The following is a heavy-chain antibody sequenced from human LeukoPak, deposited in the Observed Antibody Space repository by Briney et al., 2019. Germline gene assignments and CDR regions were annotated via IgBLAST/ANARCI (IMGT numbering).Heavy chain of an antibody. V-gene: IGHV1-2*02. CDR2: INPNSGGT. D-gene: IGHD6-19*01. CDR1: GYTFTGYY. Sequence: GASVKVSCKASGYTFTGYYMHWVRQAPGQGLERMGWINPNSGGTNYAQKFQGRVTMTRDTSISTAYMELSRLRSDDTAVYYCARVFSFDSSGWYFFDYWGQGTLVTVSS. CDR3: ARVFSFDSSGWYFFDY. J-gene: IGHJ4*02.